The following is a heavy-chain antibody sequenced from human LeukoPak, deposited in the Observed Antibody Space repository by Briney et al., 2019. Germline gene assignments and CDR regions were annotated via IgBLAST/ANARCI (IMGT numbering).Heavy chain of an antibody. CDR3: ARDHGYGGYYYYGMDV. Sequence: PSETLSLTCTVSGGSLSSGGYYWSWIRQHPGKGLEWIGYIYYSGSTYYNPSLKSRVTISVDTSKNQFSLKLSSVTAADTAVYYCARDHGYGGYYYYGMDVWGQGTTVTVSS. CDR2: IYYSGST. V-gene: IGHV4-31*03. D-gene: IGHD5-18*01. J-gene: IGHJ6*02. CDR1: GGSLSSGGYY.